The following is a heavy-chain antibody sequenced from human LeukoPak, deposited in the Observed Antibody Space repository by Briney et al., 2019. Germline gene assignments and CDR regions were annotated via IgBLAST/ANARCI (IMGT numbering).Heavy chain of an antibody. V-gene: IGHV1-69-2*01. Sequence: ATVKISCKVSGYTFTDYYMHWVQQAPGKGLEWMGFVDPEDGETIYADKFQGRVTITPDTSTDTAYMELSSLRSEDTAVYYCATGYSSSWYSGYGMDVWGQGTTVTVSS. CDR3: ATGYSSSWYSGYGMDV. D-gene: IGHD6-13*01. CDR2: VDPEDGET. CDR1: GYTFTDYY. J-gene: IGHJ6*02.